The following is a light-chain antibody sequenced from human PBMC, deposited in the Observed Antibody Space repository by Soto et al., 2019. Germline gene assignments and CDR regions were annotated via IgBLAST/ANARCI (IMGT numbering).Light chain of an antibody. CDR3: QSYDSSLTNAV. Sequence: QSALTQPASVSGSPGQSITISCTGTSSDVGGYNYVSWYQQHPGKAPKLMIYEVSNRPSGVSNRFSGSKSGNTASLTISGLQAADEADYYCQSYDSSLTNAVFGGGTQVTVL. CDR2: EVS. V-gene: IGLV2-14*01. CDR1: SSDVGGYNY. J-gene: IGLJ2*01.